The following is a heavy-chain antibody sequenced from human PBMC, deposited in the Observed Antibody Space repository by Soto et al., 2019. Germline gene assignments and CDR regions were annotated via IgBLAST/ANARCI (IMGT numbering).Heavy chain of an antibody. CDR2: MNPNSGNT. CDR1: GYTFTSYD. V-gene: IGHV1-8*01. J-gene: IGHJ5*02. D-gene: IGHD2-15*01. Sequence: ASVKVSCKASGYTFTSYDINWVRQVTGQGLEWMGWMNPNSGNTGYAQKFQGRVTMTRNTSISTAYMELSSLRSEDTAVYYCARGAGLEVVAATPPWFDPWGQGTLVTVSS. CDR3: ARGAGLEVVAATPPWFDP.